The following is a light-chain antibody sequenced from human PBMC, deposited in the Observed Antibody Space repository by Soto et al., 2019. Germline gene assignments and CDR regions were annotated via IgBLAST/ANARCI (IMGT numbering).Light chain of an antibody. CDR3: CSDAGSYV. J-gene: IGLJ1*01. CDR1: SSDVGAYNY. Sequence: QSALTQPHSVSGSPGQSVTISCTGTSSDVGAYNYVSWYQQHPGKAPKLMIYDVSKRPSGVPDRFSGSKSGNTASLTISGLQAEDEADYYCCSDAGSYVFGTGTKLTVL. CDR2: DVS. V-gene: IGLV2-11*01.